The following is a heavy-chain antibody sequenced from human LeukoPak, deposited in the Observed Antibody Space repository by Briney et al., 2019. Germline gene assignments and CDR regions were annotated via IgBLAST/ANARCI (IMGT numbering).Heavy chain of an antibody. CDR1: GSTFSSYA. V-gene: IGHV3-23*01. J-gene: IGHJ4*02. CDR3: AKGSYYDSPYGFDY. CDR2: VSGSGVST. D-gene: IGHD3-22*01. Sequence: GGSLRLSCAASGSTFSSYAMSWVRQAPGKGLEWVSSVSGSGVSTYYIDSVKGRLTISRDNPMNTLYLQMSSLRAEDTAIYYCAKGSYYDSPYGFDYWGQGILVTVSS.